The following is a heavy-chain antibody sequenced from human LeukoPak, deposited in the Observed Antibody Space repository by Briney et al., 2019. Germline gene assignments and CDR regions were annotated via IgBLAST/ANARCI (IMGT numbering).Heavy chain of an antibody. J-gene: IGHJ4*02. D-gene: IGHD6-19*01. V-gene: IGHV4-4*07. CDR1: GGSISSNY. CDR2: IYTSGST. Sequence: SETLSLTCTVSGGSISSNYWCWIRQPAGKGLEWIGRIYTSGSTNYNPSLKSRVTMSVDTSKNQFSLKLSSVTAADTAVYYCARDFSSSGWWDFDYWGQGTLVTVSS. CDR3: ARDFSSSGWWDFDY.